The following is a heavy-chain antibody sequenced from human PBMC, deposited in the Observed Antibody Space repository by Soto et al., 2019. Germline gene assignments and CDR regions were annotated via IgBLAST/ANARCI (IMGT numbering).Heavy chain of an antibody. CDR3: AKVGVAEMATVYYYYYGMDV. CDR2: ISGSGGST. CDR1: GFTFSSYA. D-gene: IGHD6-19*01. J-gene: IGHJ6*02. V-gene: IGHV3-23*01. Sequence: PGGSLRLSCAASGFTFSSYAMSWVRQAPGKGLEWVSAISGSGGSTYYADSVKGRFTISRDNSKNTLYLQMNSLRAEDTAVYYCAKVGVAEMATVYYYYYGMDVWGQGTTVTVSS.